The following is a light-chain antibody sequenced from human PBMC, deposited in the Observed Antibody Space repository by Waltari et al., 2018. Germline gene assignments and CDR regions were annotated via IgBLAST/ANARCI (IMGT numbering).Light chain of an antibody. J-gene: IGKJ1*01. CDR2: KAS. Sequence: DIHLTQYPSTLSPSLGERVAITCRASQSIDNWLAWYQQKPGKAPRLLIYKASSLESGVPSRFSGSGSGTEFTLTISSLQPDDFATYYCQQYISYSWTFGQGTKVEIK. CDR3: QQYISYSWT. V-gene: IGKV1-5*03. CDR1: QSIDNW.